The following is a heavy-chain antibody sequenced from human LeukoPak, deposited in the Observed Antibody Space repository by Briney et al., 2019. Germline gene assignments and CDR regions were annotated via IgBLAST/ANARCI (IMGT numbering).Heavy chain of an antibody. CDR1: GFTFSSYG. V-gene: IGHV3-33*01. CDR2: IWYDGSNK. Sequence: GSLRPSCAASGFTFSSYGMHWVRQAPGKGLEWVAVIWYDGSNKYYADSVKGRFTISRDNSKNTLYLQMNSLRAEDTAVYYCARDQSRLPTEDQYYYYGMDVWGQGTTVTVSS. J-gene: IGHJ6*02. D-gene: IGHD2-15*01. CDR3: ARDQSRLPTEDQYYYYGMDV.